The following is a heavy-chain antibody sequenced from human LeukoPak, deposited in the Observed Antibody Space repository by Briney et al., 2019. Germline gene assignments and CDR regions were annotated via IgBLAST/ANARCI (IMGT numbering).Heavy chain of an antibody. CDR2: LYPGDSDT. D-gene: IGHD6-13*01. Sequence: GESLKISCKSSGYSFTSYWIAWVRQLPGKGLEWMGILYPGDSDTRYSPSFQGQVTISADRSITTAYLQWSSLKASDTAMYYCARLYLPYTSAWYGSAFDIWGQGTMVTVSS. J-gene: IGHJ3*02. V-gene: IGHV5-51*01. CDR1: GYSFTSYW. CDR3: ARLYLPYTSAWYGSAFDI.